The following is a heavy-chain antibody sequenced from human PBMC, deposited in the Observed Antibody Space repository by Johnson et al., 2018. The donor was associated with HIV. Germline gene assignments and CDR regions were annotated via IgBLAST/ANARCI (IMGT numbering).Heavy chain of an antibody. D-gene: IGHD6-6*01. CDR2: ISWNSGSI. CDR3: ARGSSGSFDL. V-gene: IGHV3-9*01. Sequence: VQLVESGGGLVQPGRSLRLSCAASGFTFDDYAMHWVRQAPGKGLEWVSGISWNSGSIGYADSVKGRFTISRDNAKNSLYLQMSSLRAEDTDLYYCARGSSGSFDLWGRETMVTVSS. CDR1: GFTFDDYA. J-gene: IGHJ3*01.